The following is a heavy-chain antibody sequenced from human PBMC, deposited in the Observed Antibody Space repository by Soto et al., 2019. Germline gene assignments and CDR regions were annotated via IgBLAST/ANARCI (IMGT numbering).Heavy chain of an antibody. D-gene: IGHD6-25*01. CDR3: ASGGRKYYFDY. J-gene: IGHJ4*02. V-gene: IGHV1-46*01. Sequence: GASVKVSCKAIGYSITSHYMHWVRQAPGQGLEWMGTIYPGGVNIGYAQKFKGRVTMTKDTSTSTVYMELNSLRAEDTAVYYCASGGRKYYFDYWGQGALVTVSS. CDR1: GYSITSHY. CDR2: IYPGGVNI.